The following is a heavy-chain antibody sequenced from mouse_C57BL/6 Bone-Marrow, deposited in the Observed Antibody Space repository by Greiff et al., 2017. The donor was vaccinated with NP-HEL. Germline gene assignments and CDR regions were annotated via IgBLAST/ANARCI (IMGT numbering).Heavy chain of an antibody. D-gene: IGHD1-1*01. CDR2: IYPGDGDT. Sequence: QVQLQQSGPELVKPGASVKISCKASGYAFSSSWMNWVKQRPGKGLEWIGRIYPGDGDTNYNGKFKGKATLTADKSSSTAYMQLSSLTSEDSAVYFCARRYYGSIYYAMDYWGQGTSVTVSS. V-gene: IGHV1-82*01. CDR1: GYAFSSSW. J-gene: IGHJ4*01. CDR3: ARRYYGSIYYAMDY.